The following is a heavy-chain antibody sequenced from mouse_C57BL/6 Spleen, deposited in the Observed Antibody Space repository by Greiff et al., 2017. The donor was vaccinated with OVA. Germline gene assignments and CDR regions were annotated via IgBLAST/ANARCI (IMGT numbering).Heavy chain of an antibody. D-gene: IGHD1-1*01. J-gene: IGHJ4*01. CDR3: ARHEEGYYYGSRSYAMDY. CDR1: GYTFTEYT. V-gene: IGHV1-62-2*01. CDR2: FYPGSGSI. Sequence: QVQLQQSGAELVKPGASVKLSCKASGYTFTEYTIHWVKQRSGQGLEWIGWFYPGSGSIKYNEKFKDKATLTADKSSSTGYMELSRLTSEDSAVYFCARHEEGYYYGSRSYAMDYWGQGTSVTVSS.